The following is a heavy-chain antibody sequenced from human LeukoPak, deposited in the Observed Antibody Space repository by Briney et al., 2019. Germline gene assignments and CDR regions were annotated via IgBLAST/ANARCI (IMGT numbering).Heavy chain of an antibody. V-gene: IGHV3-23*01. CDR1: GFTFSSYA. Sequence: GGSLRLSCAASGFTFSSYAMSWVRQAPGKGLEWVSSISGSGTSTYYADSVKGRFTISRDNSKNTLFLQMNSLRAEDTAVYYCAKDRHYGGFDYWGQGTLVTVSS. CDR2: ISGSGTST. J-gene: IGHJ4*02. CDR3: AKDRHYGGFDY. D-gene: IGHD4-23*01.